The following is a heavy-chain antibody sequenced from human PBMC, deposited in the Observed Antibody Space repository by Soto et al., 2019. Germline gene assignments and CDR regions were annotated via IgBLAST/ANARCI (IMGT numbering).Heavy chain of an antibody. Sequence: PGGSLRLSCAASGFTFSSYGMHWVRQAPGKGLEWVAVIWYDGSNKYYADSVKGRFTISRDNSKNTLYLQMNSLRAEDTAVYYCARGLRTPGEDDAFDIWGQGTMVTVSS. CDR2: IWYDGSNK. J-gene: IGHJ3*02. CDR3: ARGLRTPGEDDAFDI. CDR1: GFTFSSYG. D-gene: IGHD3-10*01. V-gene: IGHV3-33*01.